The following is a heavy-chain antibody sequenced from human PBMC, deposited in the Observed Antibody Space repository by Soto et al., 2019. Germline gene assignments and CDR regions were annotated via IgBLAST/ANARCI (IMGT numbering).Heavy chain of an antibody. V-gene: IGHV4-39*01. J-gene: IGHJ4*01. CDR3: ARHDGFSSGWIFDY. Sequence: SETLSLTCAFSGGPITSRTYSLGWIRQPPGKTLEWIGTIYYHGNTYSNPSLKSRVTISVDTSNNQLPLKLRSVTAADTAVYYCARHDGFSSGWIFDYWGHGTLVTSPQ. D-gene: IGHD6-19*01. CDR2: IYYHGNT. CDR1: GGPITSRTYS.